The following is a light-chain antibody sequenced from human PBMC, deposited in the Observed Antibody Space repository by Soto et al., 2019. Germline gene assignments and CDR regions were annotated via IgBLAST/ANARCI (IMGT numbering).Light chain of an antibody. CDR1: QGIRSQ. CDR2: SAS. Sequence: AILMTQSPSSLAASVGDRVTISCRASQGIRSQLAWYQQKPGKSPKLLISSASSLQSGVPSRFSGSGSGTDFTLPISSLQPEDFASYFCLQHYTYPRTFGQGTRVEIK. V-gene: IGKV1-6*01. J-gene: IGKJ1*01. CDR3: LQHYTYPRT.